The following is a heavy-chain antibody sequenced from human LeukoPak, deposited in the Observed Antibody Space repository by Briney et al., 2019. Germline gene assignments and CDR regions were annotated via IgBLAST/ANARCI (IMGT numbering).Heavy chain of an antibody. Sequence: PGGSLRLSCAASGFTFSNAWMSWVRQAPGKGLEWVGRIKSKTDGGTTDYAAPVKGRFTISRYDSKNTLYLQMNSLKTEDTAVYYCTTLYYYDSSGYYNDAFDIWGQGTMVTVSS. CDR1: GFTFSNAW. CDR2: IKSKTDGGTT. CDR3: TTLYYYDSSGYYNDAFDI. D-gene: IGHD3-22*01. J-gene: IGHJ3*02. V-gene: IGHV3-15*01.